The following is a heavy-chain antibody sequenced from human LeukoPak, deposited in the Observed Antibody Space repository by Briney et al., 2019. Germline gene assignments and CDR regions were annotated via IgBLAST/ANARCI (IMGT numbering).Heavy chain of an antibody. CDR2: IIPLFGTA. V-gene: IGHV1-69*05. CDR1: GGTFSSYA. J-gene: IGHJ4*02. CDR3: ARVFARGGEISGSYYYY. D-gene: IGHD3-10*01. Sequence: SVKVSCKASGGTFSSYAINWVRQAPGQGLEWMGGIIPLFGTANYAQKFQGRVTITTDESTSTAYMELSSLRSEDTAIYYCARVFARGGEISGSYYYYWGQGTLVTVSS.